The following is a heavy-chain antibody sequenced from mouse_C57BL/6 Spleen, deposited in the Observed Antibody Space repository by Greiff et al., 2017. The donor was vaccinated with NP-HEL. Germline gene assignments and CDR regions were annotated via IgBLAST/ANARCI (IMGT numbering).Heavy chain of an antibody. Sequence: QVQLQQPGAELVKPGASVKLSCKASGYTFTSYWMQWVKQRPGQGLEWIGEIDPSDSYTNYNQKFKGKATLTVDTSSSTAYMQLSSLTSEDSAVYYGARGRFCFDYWGQGTTLTVSS. CDR1: GYTFTSYW. V-gene: IGHV1-50*01. CDR3: ARGRFCFDY. CDR2: IDPSDSYT. J-gene: IGHJ2*01.